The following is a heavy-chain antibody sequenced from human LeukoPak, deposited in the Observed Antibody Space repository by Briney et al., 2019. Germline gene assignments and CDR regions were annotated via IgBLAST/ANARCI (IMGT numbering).Heavy chain of an antibody. V-gene: IGHV1-2*02. CDR1: GYTFTGYY. D-gene: IGHD3-10*01. Sequence: ASVKVSCKASGYTFTGYYMHWVRQAPGQGLEWMGWINPNSGGTNYAQKFQGRVTITADESTSTAYMELSSLRSEDTAVYYCARQGSGSYYLDYWGQGTLVTVSS. CDR3: ARQGSGSYYLDY. CDR2: INPNSGGT. J-gene: IGHJ4*02.